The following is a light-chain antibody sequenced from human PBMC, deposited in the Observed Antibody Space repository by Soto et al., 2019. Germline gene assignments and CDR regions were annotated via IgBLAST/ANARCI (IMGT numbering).Light chain of an antibody. CDR2: RNN. J-gene: IGLJ3*02. CDR1: TPNIGSNY. V-gene: IGLV1-47*01. CDR3: ASWDDSLSGRV. Sequence: QSALTQPPSASGTPGQRVIISCTGKTPNIGSNYVYWYRHLPGTAPQLLIYRNNQRPSGVPARFSGSKSRTSASLAISGLRSEDEADYYCASWDDSLSGRVFGGGTKLTVL.